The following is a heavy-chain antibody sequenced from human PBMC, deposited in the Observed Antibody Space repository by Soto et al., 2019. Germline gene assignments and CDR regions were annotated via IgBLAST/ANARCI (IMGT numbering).Heavy chain of an antibody. V-gene: IGHV4-59*05. CDR3: ARRLYYDSSGFEGGGMDV. CDR2: IYYSGST. D-gene: IGHD3-22*01. CDR1: GGSISSYY. Sequence: SETLSLTCTVSGGSISSYYWSWIRQPPGKGLEWIGSIYYSGSTYYNPSLKSRVTISVDTSKNRFSLKLSSVTAADTAVYYCARRLYYDSSGFEGGGMDVWGQGTTVTVSS. J-gene: IGHJ6*02.